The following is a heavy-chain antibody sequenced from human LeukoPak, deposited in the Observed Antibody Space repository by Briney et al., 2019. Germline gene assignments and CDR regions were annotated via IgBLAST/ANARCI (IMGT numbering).Heavy chain of an antibody. V-gene: IGHV1-2*02. J-gene: IGHJ4*02. D-gene: IGHD1-26*01. Sequence: ASVKVSCKASGYTFTGYYMHWVRQAPGQGLEWMGWINPNSGGTNYAQKFQGRVTMTRDTSISTAYMELSRLRSDDTAVYYCARVFNSGSYHEYYFDYWGQGTPVTVSS. CDR3: ARVFNSGSYHEYYFDY. CDR1: GYTFTGYY. CDR2: INPNSGGT.